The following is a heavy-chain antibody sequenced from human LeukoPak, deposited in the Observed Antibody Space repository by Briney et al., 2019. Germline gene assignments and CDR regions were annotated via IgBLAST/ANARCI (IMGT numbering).Heavy chain of an antibody. V-gene: IGHV4-34*01. J-gene: IGHJ5*02. D-gene: IGHD3-10*01. Sequence: SETLSLTCAVPGGSFCGYYWSWIRHPPGKGLEWIGELYHGGSTNYNPSTTSRVTISLDTSKNQFSLNLSSVTAADTAVHYSARGRTLLWFGELLSPYRAWFDPWGQGTLVTVSS. CDR3: ARGRTLLWFGELLSPYRAWFDP. CDR2: LYHGGST. CDR1: GGSFCGYY.